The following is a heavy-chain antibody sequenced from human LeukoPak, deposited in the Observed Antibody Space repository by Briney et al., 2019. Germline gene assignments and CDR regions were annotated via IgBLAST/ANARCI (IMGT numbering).Heavy chain of an antibody. CDR1: GGSISSYY. CDR3: ARAHQSYDFWSGYHYYFDY. Sequence: SQTLSLTCTVSGGSISSYYWSWIRQPPGKGLEWIGYIYYSGSTNYNPSLKSRVTISVDTSKNQFSLKLSSVTAADTAVYYCARAHQSYDFWSGYHYYFDYWGQGTLVTVSS. J-gene: IGHJ4*02. V-gene: IGHV4-59*01. CDR2: IYYSGST. D-gene: IGHD3-3*01.